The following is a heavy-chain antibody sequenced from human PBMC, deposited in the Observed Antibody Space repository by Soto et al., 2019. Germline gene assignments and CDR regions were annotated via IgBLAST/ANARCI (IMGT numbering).Heavy chain of an antibody. V-gene: IGHV3-23*01. CDR1: GFTFSSYA. D-gene: IGHD2-15*01. J-gene: IGHJ6*02. CDR3: ANDCSGGSCYSNYYYGMDV. CDR2: ISGSGGST. Sequence: EVQLLESGGGLLQPGGSLRLSCAASGFTFSSYAMSWVRQAPGKGLEWVSAISGSGGSTYYADSVKGRFTISRDNSKNTLYLQMNSLRAEDTAVYYCANDCSGGSCYSNYYYGMDVWGQGTTVTVSS.